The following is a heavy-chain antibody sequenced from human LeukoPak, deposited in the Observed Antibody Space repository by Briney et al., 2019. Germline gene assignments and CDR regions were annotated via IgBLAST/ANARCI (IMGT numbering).Heavy chain of an antibody. D-gene: IGHD2-2*01. CDR3: ARRVVVAGWFDP. CDR1: GYSFTSYW. CDR2: IYPGDSDT. J-gene: IGHJ5*02. Sequence: GESLKISCNGSGYSFTSYWIGWVRQMPGKGLEWMGIIYPGDSDTRYSPSLQGQVTISADKSISTAYLQWSSLKASDAAMYYCARRVVVAGWFDPWGQGTLVTVSS. V-gene: IGHV5-51*01.